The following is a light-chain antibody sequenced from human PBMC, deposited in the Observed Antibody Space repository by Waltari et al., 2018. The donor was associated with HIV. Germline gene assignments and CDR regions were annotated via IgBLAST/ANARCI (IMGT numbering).Light chain of an antibody. CDR3: QSADSSQSAQISPPYVI. CDR1: GLSKQY. J-gene: IGLJ2*01. Sequence: SYDLTQPPSVSVSPGQTATITCSGHGLSKQYAYWYHQKSGQAPVLVMDRDRGGPSGIPEGFSGYSSGSTATLTISGVQSEDEADYYGQSADSSQSAQISPPYVIFGGGTKLTVL. CDR2: RDR. V-gene: IGLV3-25*03.